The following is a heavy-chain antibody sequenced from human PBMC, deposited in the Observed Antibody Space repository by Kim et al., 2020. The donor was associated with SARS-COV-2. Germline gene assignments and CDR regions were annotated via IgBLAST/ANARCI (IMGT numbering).Heavy chain of an antibody. D-gene: IGHD2-2*02. CDR2: INHSGST. CDR3: ARGGIGCSSTSCYTRHTWYFDL. J-gene: IGHJ2*01. CDR1: GGSFSGYY. Sequence: SETLSLTCAAYGGSFSGYYWSWIRQPPGKGLEWIGEINHSGSTNYNPSLKSRVTISVDTSKNQFSLKLSSVTAADTAVYYCARGGIGCSSTSCYTRHTWYFDLWGRGTLVTVSS. V-gene: IGHV4-34*01.